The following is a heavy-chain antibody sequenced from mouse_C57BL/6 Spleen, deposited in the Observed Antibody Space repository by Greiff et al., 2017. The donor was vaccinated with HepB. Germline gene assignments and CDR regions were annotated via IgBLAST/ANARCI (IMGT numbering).Heavy chain of an antibody. D-gene: IGHD1-1*01. CDR2: IYPGDGDT. V-gene: IGHV1-82*01. CDR3: ARGGVYYGSSCGYYFDY. J-gene: IGHJ2*01. Sequence: QVQLQQSGPELVKPGASVKISCKASGYAFSSSWMNWVKQRPGKGLEWIGRIYPGDGDTNYNGKFKGKATLTADKSSSTAYMQLSSLTSEDSAVYFCARGGVYYGSSCGYYFDYWGQGTTLTVSS. CDR1: GYAFSSSW.